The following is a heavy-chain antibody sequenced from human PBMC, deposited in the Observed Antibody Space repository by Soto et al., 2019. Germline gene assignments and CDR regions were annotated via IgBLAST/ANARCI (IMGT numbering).Heavy chain of an antibody. D-gene: IGHD6-19*01. CDR3: ASFGSAWSESH. CDR1: DFSFSRDW. V-gene: IGHV3-74*03. Sequence: EVQLVESGGGLVQPGGSLRLSCTASDFSFSRDWVHWVRQAPGKGLEWVSRISTDGSYTAYTDSVEGRITISRDNAKNTLFLEMNSLRVEDTAVYYCASFGSAWSESHWGPGTLVTVSS. CDR2: ISTDGSYT. J-gene: IGHJ4*02.